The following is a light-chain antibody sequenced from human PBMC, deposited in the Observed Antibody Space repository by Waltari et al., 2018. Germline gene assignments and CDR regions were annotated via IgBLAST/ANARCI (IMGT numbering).Light chain of an antibody. V-gene: IGLV1-51*01. J-gene: IGLJ3*02. CDR1: SSTIGNNY. CDR3: GAWDSSLSNME. CDR2: DND. Sequence: QSVLAQPPSVSAAPGQKVTISCSGSSSTIGNNYFPWYQQLPGTAPKLLIHDNDKRPSGIPDRFSGSKSGTSATLGITGLQTGDEADYYCGAWDSSLSNMEFGGGTKLTVL.